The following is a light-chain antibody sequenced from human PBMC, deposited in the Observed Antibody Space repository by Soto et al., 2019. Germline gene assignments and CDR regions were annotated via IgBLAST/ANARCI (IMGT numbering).Light chain of an antibody. CDR1: QSISSW. V-gene: IGKV1-5*03. J-gene: IGKJ2*01. CDR2: KAS. Sequence: DIQMNKSPSTLSASVGDRGTITCRASQSISSWLAWYQQKPGKAPKLLIYKASSLESGVPSRFSGSGSGTEFTLTISSLQPDDFATYYCQQYNSYSYTFGQGTKLEIK. CDR3: QQYNSYSYT.